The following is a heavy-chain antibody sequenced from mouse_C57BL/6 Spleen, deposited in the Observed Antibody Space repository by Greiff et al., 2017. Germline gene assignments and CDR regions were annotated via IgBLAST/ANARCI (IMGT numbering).Heavy chain of an antibody. J-gene: IGHJ1*03. CDR2: IRNKANGYTT. Sequence: EVMLVESGGGLVQPGGSLSLSCAASGFTFTDYYMSWVRQPPGKALEWLGFIRNKANGYTTEYSASVKGRFTISRDNSQSILYLQKNALRAEDSATYYCARSYYDYPWYFDVWGTGTTVTVSS. CDR3: ARSYYDYPWYFDV. D-gene: IGHD2-4*01. V-gene: IGHV7-3*01. CDR1: GFTFTDYY.